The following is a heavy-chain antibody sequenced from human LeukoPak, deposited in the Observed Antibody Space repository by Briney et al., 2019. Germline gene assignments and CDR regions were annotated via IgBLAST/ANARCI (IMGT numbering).Heavy chain of an antibody. CDR2: ISGSGGST. CDR1: GFTFSNYA. V-gene: IGHV3-23*01. J-gene: IGHJ3*02. D-gene: IGHD3-10*01. CDR3: AKDGLDIITMVRGVISAFDI. Sequence: GGSLRLSCAASGFTFSNYAMSGVRQAPGKGLEWGSAISGSGGSTYYADSVKGRFTISRDNSKNTLYLQMNSLRAEDTAVYYCAKDGLDIITMVRGVISAFDIWGQGTMVTVSS.